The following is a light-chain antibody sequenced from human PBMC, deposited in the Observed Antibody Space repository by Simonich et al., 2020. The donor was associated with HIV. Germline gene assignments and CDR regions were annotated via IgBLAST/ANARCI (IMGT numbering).Light chain of an antibody. J-gene: IGKJ2*01. Sequence: DIVMTQSPDSLAVSLGESATISCKSSQSVLYSSNNKNYKNYLAWYQQKPGQPPKLLLYWASTRESGVPDRFSGSGSGTDFTLTISSLQAEDVAVYFCQQCHTHPHTFGQGTKLEIK. CDR1: QSVLYSSNNKNYKNY. CDR2: WAS. CDR3: QQCHTHPHT. V-gene: IGKV4-1*01.